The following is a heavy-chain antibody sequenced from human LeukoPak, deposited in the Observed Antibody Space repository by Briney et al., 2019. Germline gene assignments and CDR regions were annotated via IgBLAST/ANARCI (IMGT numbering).Heavy chain of an antibody. CDR3: ARHYNSGTYPIDY. CDR1: GGSISGYY. D-gene: IGHD3-10*01. Sequence: PSETLTLTCSVSGGSISGYYWSWIRQPPGKTLEYIGYIYSDGGSANYNLSLKSRVTMSVDTSKNQFSLKLSSVTAADTALYYCARHYNSGTYPIDYWGRGTLVTVSS. V-gene: IGHV4-59*01. CDR2: IYSDGGSA. J-gene: IGHJ4*02.